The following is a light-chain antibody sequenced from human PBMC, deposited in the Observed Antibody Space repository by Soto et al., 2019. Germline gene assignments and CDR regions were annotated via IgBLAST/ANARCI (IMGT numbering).Light chain of an antibody. V-gene: IGKV3-11*01. CDR2: DAS. Sequence: EIVLTQSPGTLSLSPGERATLSCMASQSVSSYLAWYQQKPGQAPRLPIYDASNRATGIPARFSGSGSGKDFTLTISSLEPEDFAVYYCQQRSNWPWTFGQGTKVDIK. CDR1: QSVSSY. J-gene: IGKJ1*01. CDR3: QQRSNWPWT.